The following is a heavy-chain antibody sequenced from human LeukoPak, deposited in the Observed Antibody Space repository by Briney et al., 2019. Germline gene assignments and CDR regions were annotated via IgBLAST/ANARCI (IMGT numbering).Heavy chain of an antibody. CDR2: ILSDGSKE. Sequence: GGSLRLSCAASGFTFSSYGMHWVRQAPGKGLEWVAVILSDGSKEFYTDSVKGRFTISRDNAKNSLYLQMNSLRAEDTAVYYCARDVPRIVGAPGGFDYWGQGTLVTVSS. CDR3: ARDVPRIVGAPGGFDY. V-gene: IGHV3-33*01. D-gene: IGHD1-26*01. CDR1: GFTFSSYG. J-gene: IGHJ4*02.